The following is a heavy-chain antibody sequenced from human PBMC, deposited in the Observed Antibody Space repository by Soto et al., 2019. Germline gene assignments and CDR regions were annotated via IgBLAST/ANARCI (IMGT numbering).Heavy chain of an antibody. D-gene: IGHD5-12*01. Sequence: GSLRLSCAASGFTLSSYWMSWVRQPPGKGLEWIGEIYHSGSTNYNPSLKSRVTISVDKSKNQFSLKLSSVTAADTAVYYCARGDSDYDPLDYWGQGTLVTVSS. J-gene: IGHJ4*02. CDR1: GFTLSSYW. CDR2: IYHSGST. CDR3: ARGDSDYDPLDY. V-gene: IGHV4-4*02.